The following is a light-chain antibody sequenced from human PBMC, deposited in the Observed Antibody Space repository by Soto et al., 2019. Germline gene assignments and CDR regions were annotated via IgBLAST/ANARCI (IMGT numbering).Light chain of an antibody. J-gene: IGKJ4*01. CDR3: QQLNSYPLT. CDR1: QDISSY. Sequence: IQLTQSPSSLSASVGDRVTITCRASQDISSYLAWYQQKAGKAPRLLMYAASTLQSGVPSRFSGSGSGTDFTLTISSLQREDFATYYCQQLNSYPLTFGGGTEVEIK. V-gene: IGKV1-9*01. CDR2: AAS.